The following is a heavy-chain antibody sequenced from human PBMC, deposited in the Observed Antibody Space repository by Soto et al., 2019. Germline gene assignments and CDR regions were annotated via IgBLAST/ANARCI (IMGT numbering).Heavy chain of an antibody. D-gene: IGHD1-26*01. Sequence: SGPTLVNPTQTLTLTCTFSGFSLSTSGMCVSWIRQPPGKALEWLALIDWDDDKYYSTSLKTRLTISKDTSKNQVVLTMTNMDPVDTATYYCARTSYSGSYYPLVYFDYWGQGTLVTVSS. CDR1: GFSLSTSGMC. CDR3: ARTSYSGSYYPLVYFDY. J-gene: IGHJ4*02. V-gene: IGHV2-70*01. CDR2: IDWDDDK.